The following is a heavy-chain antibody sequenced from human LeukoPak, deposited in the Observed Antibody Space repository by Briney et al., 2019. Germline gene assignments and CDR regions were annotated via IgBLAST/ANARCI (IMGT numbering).Heavy chain of an antibody. CDR3: ARGGYGDYGSAF. D-gene: IGHD4-17*01. CDR2: IIPILGIA. Sequence: EASVKVSCKASGGTFSSYAISWVRQAPGQGLEWMGRIIPILGIANYAQKFQGRVTTTADKSTSTAYMELSSLRSEDTAVYYCARGGYGDYGSAFWGQGTLVTVSS. V-gene: IGHV1-69*04. J-gene: IGHJ4*02. CDR1: GGTFSSYA.